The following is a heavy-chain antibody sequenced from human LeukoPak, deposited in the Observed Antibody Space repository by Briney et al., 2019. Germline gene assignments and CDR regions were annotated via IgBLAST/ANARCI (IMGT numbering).Heavy chain of an antibody. CDR1: GDSVSGGSAG. CDR2: IYYRSKWYS. V-gene: IGHV6-1*01. J-gene: IGHJ5*02. CDR3: TGGGLVRGSLHWFDP. Sequence: SQTLSLTCAISGDSVSGGSAGWNWLRQSPSRGLEWLGRIYYRSKWYSDYAISVKSRITINPDTSRNQLSLQLNSVTHDDTAVYYCTGGGLVRGSLHWFDPWGQGALVTVSS. D-gene: IGHD3-10*01.